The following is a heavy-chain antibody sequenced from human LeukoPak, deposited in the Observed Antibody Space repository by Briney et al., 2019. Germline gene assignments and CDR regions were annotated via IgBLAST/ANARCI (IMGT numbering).Heavy chain of an antibody. D-gene: IGHD2-21*02. Sequence: PGGSLRLSCAASGFTFSRYWMSWVRQAPGKGLEWVSTISPSGGRTYYAGSVKGHFTISRDNSKNTLHLQMNSLRGEGTAIYYCVKDWSDEARCGGDCLDYWGQGTQVIVSS. CDR2: ISPSGGRT. CDR1: GFTFSRYW. J-gene: IGHJ4*02. CDR3: VKDWSDEARCGGDCLDY. V-gene: IGHV3-23*01.